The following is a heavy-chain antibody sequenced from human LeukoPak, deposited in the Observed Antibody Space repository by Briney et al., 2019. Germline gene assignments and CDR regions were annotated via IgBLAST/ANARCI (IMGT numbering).Heavy chain of an antibody. CDR1: GYTFTGYY. Sequence: ASVKVSCKASGYTFTGYYMHWVRQAPGQGLEWMGIINPSGGSTSYAQKFQGRVTMTRDTSTSTVYMELSSLRSEDTAVYYCARDDSSGYERDYWGQGTLVTVSS. CDR2: INPSGGST. D-gene: IGHD3-22*01. CDR3: ARDDSSGYERDY. V-gene: IGHV1-46*01. J-gene: IGHJ4*02.